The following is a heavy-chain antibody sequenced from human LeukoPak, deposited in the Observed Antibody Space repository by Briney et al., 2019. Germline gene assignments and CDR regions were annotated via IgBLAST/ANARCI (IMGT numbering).Heavy chain of an antibody. J-gene: IGHJ5*02. Sequence: GGSLRLSCAASGFTFSSCSMNWVRQAPGKGLEWVSSITTRSSYIYYADSVKGRFTISRDDAKSSLYLQMSSLRAEDTAVYHCARDPAAAGSVWLDPWGQGILVTVSS. CDR1: GFTFSSCS. V-gene: IGHV3-21*01. CDR3: ARDPAAAGSVWLDP. CDR2: ITTRSSYI. D-gene: IGHD6-13*01.